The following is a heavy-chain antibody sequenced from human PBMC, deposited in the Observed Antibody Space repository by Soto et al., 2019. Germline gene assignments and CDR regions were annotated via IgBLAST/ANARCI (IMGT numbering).Heavy chain of an antibody. CDR3: ARRSSGRLTTAWAPLDW. Sequence: ESGGGLVQPGESLRVSCEASGFTFSTYWMTWVRQAPGKGLEWVANIKQDGSEKFYVGSVRGRFTISRDNAKNSMYLQMNSLRADDTAVYYCARRSSGRLTTAWAPLDWWGQGTLVTVSS. CDR1: GFTFSTYW. V-gene: IGHV3-7*03. CDR2: IKQDGSEK. J-gene: IGHJ4*02. D-gene: IGHD2-21*01.